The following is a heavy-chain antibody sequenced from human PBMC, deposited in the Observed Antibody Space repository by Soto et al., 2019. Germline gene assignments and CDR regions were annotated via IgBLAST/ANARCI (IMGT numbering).Heavy chain of an antibody. CDR1: GFTFSSYG. CDR3: AKAGSVVATTPDFDY. Sequence: ESGGGVVQPGRSLRLSCAASGFTFSSYGMHWVRQAPGKGLEWVAVISYDGSYKYYADSMKGRVTISRDNSKNTLYVQMNSLRAEDTAVYYCAKAGSVVATTPDFDYWGQGTLVTVSS. J-gene: IGHJ4*02. D-gene: IGHD5-12*01. CDR2: ISYDGSYK. V-gene: IGHV3-30*18.